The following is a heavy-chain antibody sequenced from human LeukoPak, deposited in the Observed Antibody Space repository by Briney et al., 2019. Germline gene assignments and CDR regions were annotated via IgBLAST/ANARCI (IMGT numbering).Heavy chain of an antibody. Sequence: GASVNVSSTASAYTFTVYYMHWVRQAPGQGLEWMGWMNPNSGATNYAAKFRGRVTMTRDTSVTTAYMELSLRPDDTAVYYCARAPRMATMAEYWGQGTLVTVSS. J-gene: IGHJ4*02. V-gene: IGHV1-2*02. CDR3: ARAPRMATMAEY. D-gene: IGHD5-24*01. CDR2: MNPNSGAT. CDR1: AYTFTVYY.